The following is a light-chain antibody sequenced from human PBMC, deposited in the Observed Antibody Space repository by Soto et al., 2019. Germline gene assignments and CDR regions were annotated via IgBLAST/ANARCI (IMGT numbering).Light chain of an antibody. J-gene: IGKJ3*01. Sequence: AIQLTQSPSSLSASVGDRVTITCRASQGISSALAWYQQKPGKAPKLLIYDASSFESGVPSRFSGSGSGTDFTLTISSLQPEDFATYYCQQFNSYPLFTFGPGTKVDI. CDR1: QGISSA. CDR3: QQFNSYPLFT. V-gene: IGKV1-13*02. CDR2: DAS.